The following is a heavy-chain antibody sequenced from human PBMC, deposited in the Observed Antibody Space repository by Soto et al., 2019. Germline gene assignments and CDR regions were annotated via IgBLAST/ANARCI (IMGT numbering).Heavy chain of an antibody. J-gene: IGHJ5*02. CDR1: GFNFSNHL. V-gene: IGHV3-74*01. Sequence: GGSLRLSCAASGFNFSNHLMHWVRQRPAEGLVWVSRITSDGKSKAYAESVKGRFAISRDNAKNTLYLQMNGLTAEDTAVYYCARESGDWPLNWFDPWGQGTLVTVSS. CDR3: ARESGDWPLNWFDP. CDR2: ITSDGKSK. D-gene: IGHD2-21*02.